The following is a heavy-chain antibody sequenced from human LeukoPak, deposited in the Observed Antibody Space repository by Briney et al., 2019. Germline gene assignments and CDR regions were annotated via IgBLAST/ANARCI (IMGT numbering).Heavy chain of an antibody. CDR2: IYYSGST. CDR3: ASNKRGVRGVLFDY. V-gene: IGHV4-59*01. J-gene: IGHJ4*02. Sequence: PSETLSLTCTVSGGSISSYYWSWIRQPPGKGLEWIGYIYYSGSTNYNPSLKSRVTISVDTSKNQFSLKLSSVTAADTAVYYCASNKRGVRGVLFDYWGQGTLVTVSS. CDR1: GGSISSYY. D-gene: IGHD3-10*01.